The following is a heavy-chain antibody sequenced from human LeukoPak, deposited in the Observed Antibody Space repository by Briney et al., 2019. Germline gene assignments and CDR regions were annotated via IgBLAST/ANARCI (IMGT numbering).Heavy chain of an antibody. CDR1: GFTFSSYA. CDR3: AKEDYDYVWGSYRPNPVDY. CDR2: ISGSGGST. Sequence: PGGSLRLSCAASGFTFSSYAMSWVRQAPGKGLEWVSAISGSGGSTYYADSVKGRFTISRDNSKNTLYLQMNSLRAEDTAVYYCAKEDYDYVWGSYRPNPVDYWGQGTLVTVSS. D-gene: IGHD3-16*02. J-gene: IGHJ4*02. V-gene: IGHV3-23*01.